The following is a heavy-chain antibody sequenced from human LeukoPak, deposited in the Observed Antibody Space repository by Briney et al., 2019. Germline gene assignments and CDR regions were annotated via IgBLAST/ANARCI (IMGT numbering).Heavy chain of an antibody. CDR3: ARLSYSSSSWMNFHYYGMDV. J-gene: IGHJ6*02. Sequence: PSETLSLTCTVSGGSISSGDYYWSWIRQPPGKGLEWIGYIYYSGSTYYNPSLKSRVTISVDTSKNQFSLKLSSVTAADTAVYYCARLSYSSSSWMNFHYYGMDVWGQGTTVIVSS. D-gene: IGHD6-6*01. CDR1: GGSISSGDYY. V-gene: IGHV4-30-4*01. CDR2: IYYSGST.